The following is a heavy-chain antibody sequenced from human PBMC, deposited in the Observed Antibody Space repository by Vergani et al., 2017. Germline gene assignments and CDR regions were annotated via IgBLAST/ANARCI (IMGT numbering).Heavy chain of an antibody. CDR3: AKDLTLVRIAPDAFDI. CDR1: GFTFSSYG. V-gene: IGHV3-30*18. Sequence: QVQLVESGGGVVQPGRSLRLSCAASGFTFSSYGMHWVRQAPGKGLEWVAVISYDGSNKYYADSVKGRFTISRDNSKNTLYLQMNSLRAEETAVYYCAKDLTLVRIAPDAFDIWGQGTMVTVSS. D-gene: IGHD1-1*01. J-gene: IGHJ3*02. CDR2: ISYDGSNK.